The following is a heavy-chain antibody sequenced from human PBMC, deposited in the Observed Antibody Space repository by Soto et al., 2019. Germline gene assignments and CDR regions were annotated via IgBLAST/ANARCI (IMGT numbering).Heavy chain of an antibody. Sequence: QVQLQESGPGLVKPSQTLSLTCSVSGASTVSHYHWTWIRQPPRKGLEWMGYIFNSGTTFYNPSRTSRLSISMDTSGNHFSLELRSVTAADTAVYYCALALGPTTGLDYWGQGTLVTFSS. V-gene: IGHV4-31*02. CDR2: IFNSGTT. CDR3: ALALGPTTGLDY. J-gene: IGHJ4*02. D-gene: IGHD1-26*01. CDR1: GASTVSHYH.